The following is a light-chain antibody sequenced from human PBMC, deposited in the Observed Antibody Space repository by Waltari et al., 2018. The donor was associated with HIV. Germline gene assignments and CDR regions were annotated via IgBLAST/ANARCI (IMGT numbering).Light chain of an antibody. Sequence: QSALTQPASVSGFPGQSLTISCTGTSGDVGYYNYVSWYQQHPGKAPKLIIFDVNKRPSGISDRFSGSKSGNTASLTISELQAEDGADYYCCAYVGSSSLTFGGGT. CDR3: CAYVGSSSLT. V-gene: IGLV2-23*02. CDR1: SGDVGYYNY. CDR2: DVN. J-gene: IGLJ2*01.